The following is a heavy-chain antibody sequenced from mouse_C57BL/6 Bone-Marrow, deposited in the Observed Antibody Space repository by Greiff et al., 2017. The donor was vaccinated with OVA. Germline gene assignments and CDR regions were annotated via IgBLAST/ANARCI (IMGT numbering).Heavy chain of an antibody. CDR2: INYDGSST. V-gene: IGHV5-16*01. Sequence: EVQLVESEGGLVQPGSSMKLSCTASGFTFSDYYMAWVRQVPEKGLEWVANINYDGSSTYYLDSLKSRFIISRDNAKNILYLQMSSLKSEDTATYYCARVDYDGTRDYFDYWGQGTTLTVSS. J-gene: IGHJ2*01. CDR1: GFTFSDYY. CDR3: ARVDYDGTRDYFDY. D-gene: IGHD2-3*01.